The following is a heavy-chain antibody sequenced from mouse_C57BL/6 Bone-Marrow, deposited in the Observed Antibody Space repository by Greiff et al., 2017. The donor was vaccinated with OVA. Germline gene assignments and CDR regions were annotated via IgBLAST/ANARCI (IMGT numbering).Heavy chain of an antibody. Sequence: EVQLHQSGPVLVKPGASAKMCRKPSGPTFTPYYIPLVKPPHCQSLEWIGVINPYNGGTSYNQKFKGKATLTVDKSSSTAYMELNSLTSEDSAVYYCASLGGMDYWGQGTSVTVSS. V-gene: IGHV1-19*01. CDR1: GPTFTPYY. J-gene: IGHJ4*01. CDR3: ASLGGMDY. D-gene: IGHD3-3*01. CDR2: INPYNGGT.